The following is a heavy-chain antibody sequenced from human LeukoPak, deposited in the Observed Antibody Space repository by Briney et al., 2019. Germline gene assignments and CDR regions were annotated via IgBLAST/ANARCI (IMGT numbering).Heavy chain of an antibody. Sequence: KPSETLSLTCTVSGGSISSYYWSWIRQPPGKGLEWIGYIYYSGSTNYNPSLKSRVTISVDTSKNQFSLKLSSVTAADTAAYYCARYSNPGVLHYWGQGTLVTVSS. J-gene: IGHJ4*02. CDR3: ARYSNPGVLHY. D-gene: IGHD4-11*01. V-gene: IGHV4-59*01. CDR2: IYYSGST. CDR1: GGSISSYY.